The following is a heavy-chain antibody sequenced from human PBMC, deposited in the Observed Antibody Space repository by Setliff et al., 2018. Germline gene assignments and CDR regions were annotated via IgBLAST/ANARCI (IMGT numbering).Heavy chain of an antibody. CDR2: INAGNGNT. J-gene: IGHJ2*01. CDR1: GYTFTSYA. V-gene: IGHV1-3*01. Sequence: ASVKVSCKASGYTFTSYAMHWVRQAPGQRLEWMGWINAGNGNTKYAQKLQGRVTMTTDTSTSTAYMELRSLRSDDTAVYYCARGAKGVQWPLYWYFDLWGRGTLVTVSS. D-gene: IGHD6-19*01. CDR3: ARGAKGVQWPLYWYFDL.